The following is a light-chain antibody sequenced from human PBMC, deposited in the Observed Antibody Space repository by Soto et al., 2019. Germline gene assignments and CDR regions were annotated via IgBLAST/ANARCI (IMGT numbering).Light chain of an antibody. J-gene: IGKJ1*01. CDR2: LGS. Sequence: DIVMTQSPLSLTVTPGEPASISCRSSQSLLHSDGRNYLDWYLQKPGQSPQLLISLGSTRSSGVPDRFSGSGSGTDFTLRISGVEADDAGVYYCMQALQPPPWTVGQGTKVDIK. CDR1: QSLLHSDGRNY. V-gene: IGKV2-28*01. CDR3: MQALQPPPWT.